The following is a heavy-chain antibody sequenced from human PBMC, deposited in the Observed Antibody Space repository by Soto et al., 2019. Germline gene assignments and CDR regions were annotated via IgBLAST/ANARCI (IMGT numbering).Heavy chain of an antibody. CDR1: GFTFSSYA. Sequence: GSLRLSCAASGFTFSSYAMHWVRQAPGKGLEWVAVISYDGSNKYYADSVKGRFTISRDNSKNTLYLQMNSLRAEDTVVYYCARDPSGYLRDAFDIWGQGTMVTVSS. V-gene: IGHV3-30*04. CDR3: ARDPSGYLRDAFDI. D-gene: IGHD1-1*01. CDR2: ISYDGSNK. J-gene: IGHJ3*02.